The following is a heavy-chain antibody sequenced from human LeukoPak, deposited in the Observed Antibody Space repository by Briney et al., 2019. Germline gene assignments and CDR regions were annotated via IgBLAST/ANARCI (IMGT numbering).Heavy chain of an antibody. J-gene: IGHJ3*02. D-gene: IGHD2-15*01. CDR1: GFTFSTYE. Sequence: GGSLRLSCAASGFTFSTYEMDWVRQAPGKGLEWISYIDSNSRTIHYADSVRGRFTISRDNAKNSLFLQMNSLRAEDTAVYYCVREYCSGGSCSDAFDIWGQGTMVTVSS. CDR2: IDSNSRTI. CDR3: VREYCSGGSCSDAFDI. V-gene: IGHV3-48*03.